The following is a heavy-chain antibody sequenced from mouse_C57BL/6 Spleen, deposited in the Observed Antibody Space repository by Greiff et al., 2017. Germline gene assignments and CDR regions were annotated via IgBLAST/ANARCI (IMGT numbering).Heavy chain of an antibody. CDR1: GYTFTDYY. D-gene: IGHD3-2*02. J-gene: IGHJ2*01. CDR2: INPNNGGT. CDR3: ARSGYLYFDY. V-gene: IGHV1-26*01. Sequence: VQLKQSGPELVKPGASVKISCKASGYTFTDYYMNWVKQSHGKSLEWIGDINPNNGGTSYNQKFKGKATLTVDKSSSTAYMELRSRTSEDSAVYYCARSGYLYFDYWGQGTTLTVSS.